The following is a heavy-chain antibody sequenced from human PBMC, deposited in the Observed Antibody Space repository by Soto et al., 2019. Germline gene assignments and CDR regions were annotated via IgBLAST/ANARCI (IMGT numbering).Heavy chain of an antibody. D-gene: IGHD6-13*01. CDR2: IDWDDDK. J-gene: IGHJ6*02. CDR1: GFSLSTSGMC. V-gene: IGHV2-70*11. CDR3: ARLSIAAAGPYGIDV. Sequence: VSGPTLVNPTQTLTLTCTFSGFSLSTSGMCVSWIRQPPGKALEWLARIDWDDDKYYSTSLKTRLTISKDTSKNQVVLTMTNMDPVDTATYYCARLSIAAAGPYGIDVWGQGTTVTVSS.